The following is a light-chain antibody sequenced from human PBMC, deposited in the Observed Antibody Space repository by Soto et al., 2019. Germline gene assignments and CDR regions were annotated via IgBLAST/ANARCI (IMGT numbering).Light chain of an antibody. CDR1: SSDVGGYNY. Sequence: LTQPASVSGSPGQSITISCTGTSSDVGGYNYVSWYQQHPAKAPKLMIFEVSNRPSGISNRFSGSKSGNTASLTISGLQAEDEADYYCSSYTSSSNYVFGTGTKVTVL. J-gene: IGLJ1*01. CDR3: SSYTSSSNYV. CDR2: EVS. V-gene: IGLV2-14*01.